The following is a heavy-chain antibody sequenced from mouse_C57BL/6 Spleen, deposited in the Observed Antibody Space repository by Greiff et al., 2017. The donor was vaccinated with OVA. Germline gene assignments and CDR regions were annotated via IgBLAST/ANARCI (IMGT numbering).Heavy chain of an antibody. V-gene: IGHV5-9-1*02. J-gene: IGHJ4*01. CDR1: GFTFSSYA. CDR2: ISSGGDYI. Sequence: EVKLVESGEGLVKPGGSLKLSCAASGFTFSSYAMSWVRQTPEKRLAWVAYISSGGDYIYYADTVKGRFTISRDNARNTLYLQMSSLKSEDTAMYYCTREAGTGAMDYWGQGTSVTVSS. CDR3: TREAGTGAMDY.